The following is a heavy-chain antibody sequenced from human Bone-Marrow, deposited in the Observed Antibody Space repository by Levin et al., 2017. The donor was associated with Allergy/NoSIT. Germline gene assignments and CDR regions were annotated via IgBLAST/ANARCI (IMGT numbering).Heavy chain of an antibody. CDR2: MCYTVST. V-gene: IGHV4-30-4*01. J-gene: IGHJ6*02. CDR1: GGSISSGDHC. Sequence: LSQTLSLTCSVSGGSISSGDHCWSWVRQPPGRGLDWIGYMCYTVSTYYNPSLKRRVAISVDTSKNQFSLNLTSVTAADTAVYYCARVEYYYYYYGMDVWGQGTTVTVSS. CDR3: ARVEYYYYYYGMDV. D-gene: IGHD5-24*01.